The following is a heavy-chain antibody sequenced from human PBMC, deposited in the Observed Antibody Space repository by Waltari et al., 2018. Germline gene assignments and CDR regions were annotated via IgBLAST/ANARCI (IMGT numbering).Heavy chain of an antibody. Sequence: QVQLVQSGAAVKKPGASVKVSCKASGSSFNEYYIYWVRQAPGQGLDWMGRINPNNGDTAYAQRFQGSVTMTRDTSISTAYMELSSLTSDDTAVYYCATTGDLYYENSRYGLLGYWGQGTRVTVSS. V-gene: IGHV1-2*06. CDR3: ATTGDLYYENSRYGLLGY. J-gene: IGHJ4*02. D-gene: IGHD3-22*01. CDR2: INPNNGDT. CDR1: GSSFNEYY.